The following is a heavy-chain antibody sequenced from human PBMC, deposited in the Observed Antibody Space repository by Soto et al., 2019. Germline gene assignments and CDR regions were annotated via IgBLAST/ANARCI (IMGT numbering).Heavy chain of an antibody. CDR2: INTDGLS. CDR3: ARVPVAVAATEDYYGLDV. D-gene: IGHD2-15*01. J-gene: IGHJ6*02. Sequence: SETLSLTCSVSGVSITSYYWSWIRQSAGGGLEWMGRINTDGLSTYSPSFKSRLTMSFDTSKNQVSLRLISVTAADTAVYFCARVPVAVAATEDYYGLDVWGQGTTVTVSS. V-gene: IGHV4-4*07. CDR1: GVSITSYY.